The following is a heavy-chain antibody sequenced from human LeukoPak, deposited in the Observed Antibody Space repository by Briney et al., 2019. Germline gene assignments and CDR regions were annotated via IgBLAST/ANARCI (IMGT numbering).Heavy chain of an antibody. D-gene: IGHD3-10*01. V-gene: IGHV4-59*01. CDR2: IYYSGST. CDR3: ARSSPKYGSGSYQYDY. Sequence: PSETLSLTCTVSGXSISTYYWSWIRQPPGKGQEWIGYIYYSGSTNYNPPLKSRVTISVDTSKNQFSLKLSSVTAADTAVYYCARSSPKYGSGSYQYDYWGQGTLVTASS. J-gene: IGHJ4*02. CDR1: GXSISTYY.